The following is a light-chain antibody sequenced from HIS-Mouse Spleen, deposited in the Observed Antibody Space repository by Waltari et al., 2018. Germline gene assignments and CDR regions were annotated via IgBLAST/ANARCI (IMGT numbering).Light chain of an antibody. V-gene: IGKV1-39*01. CDR1: QSISSY. J-gene: IGKJ4*01. CDR3: QQSYSTPPLT. Sequence: DIQMTQSPSSLSASVGDRVTITCRASQSISSYLNWYQQKPGKAPKLLIYAASSLQRGVPSRCSGSGSGTDCTLTISSLQPEEFATYYCQQSYSTPPLTFGGGTKVEIK. CDR2: AAS.